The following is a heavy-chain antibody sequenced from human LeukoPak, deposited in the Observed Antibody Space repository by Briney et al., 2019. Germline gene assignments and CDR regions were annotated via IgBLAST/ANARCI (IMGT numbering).Heavy chain of an antibody. CDR3: AKGLSDITMIVVVIHYFDY. CDR1: GFTFDNYA. D-gene: IGHD3-22*01. V-gene: IGHV3-23*01. CDR2: ISGSGGST. J-gene: IGHJ4*02. Sequence: GRSLRLSCATSGFTFDNYAMHWVRQAPGKGLEWVSAISGSGGSTYYADSVKGRFTISRDNSKNTLYLQMNSLRAEDTAVYYCAKGLSDITMIVVVIHYFDYWGQGTLVTVSS.